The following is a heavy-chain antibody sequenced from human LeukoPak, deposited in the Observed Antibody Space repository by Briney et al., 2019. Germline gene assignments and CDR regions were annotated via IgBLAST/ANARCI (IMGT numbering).Heavy chain of an antibody. J-gene: IGHJ4*02. Sequence: GGSLRLSCAASGLTVSQSYMTWVRQAPGKGLEWVSVIYRDGRTGYADSVEGRFTISRDNSKNTVFLQMNSLRAEDTAVYYCARYYGHYDHTGPFDYWGQGTLVTVSS. CDR3: ARYYGHYDHTGPFDY. D-gene: IGHD4-17*01. CDR2: IYRDGRT. V-gene: IGHV3-53*01. CDR1: GLTVSQSY.